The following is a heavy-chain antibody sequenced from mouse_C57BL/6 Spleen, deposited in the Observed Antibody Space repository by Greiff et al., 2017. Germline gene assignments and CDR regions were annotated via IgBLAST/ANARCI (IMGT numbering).Heavy chain of an antibody. V-gene: IGHV1-81*01. CDR1: GYTFTSYG. CDR2: IYPRSGNT. J-gene: IGHJ2*01. D-gene: IGHD1-1*01. Sequence: QVQLQQSGAELARPGASVKLSCKASGYTFTSYGISWVKQRTGQGLEWIGEIYPRSGNTYYNEKFKGKATLTADKSSSTAYMELRSLTSEDSAVYFCARSGSSLYYFDYWGQGTTLTVSS. CDR3: ARSGSSLYYFDY.